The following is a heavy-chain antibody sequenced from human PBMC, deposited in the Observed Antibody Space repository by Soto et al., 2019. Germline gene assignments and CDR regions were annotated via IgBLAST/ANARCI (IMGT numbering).Heavy chain of an antibody. V-gene: IGHV1-2*04. Sequence: GPSVKVSCKASGYTFTGYYMHWVRQAPGQGLEWMGWINPNSGGTNYAQKFQGWVTMTRDTSISTAYMELSRLRSDDTAVYYCARDHRPGIAAAGWFDPWGQGTLVTVSS. J-gene: IGHJ5*02. CDR3: ARDHRPGIAAAGWFDP. D-gene: IGHD6-13*01. CDR2: INPNSGGT. CDR1: GYTFTGYY.